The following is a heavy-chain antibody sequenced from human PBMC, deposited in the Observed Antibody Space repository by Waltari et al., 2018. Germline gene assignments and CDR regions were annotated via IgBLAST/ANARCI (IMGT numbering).Heavy chain of an antibody. Sequence: QVHLQESGPGLMKPSETLSLTCAVSGYSISSGYYWGWIRQPPGKGLECIGSVHHSGSTYYNPSLKSRVTISVDTSKNQFSLNLSSVTAADAAIYFCARDIGVLNFYDRAFDIWGQGTMVTVSS. D-gene: IGHD3-22*01. V-gene: IGHV4-38-2*02. CDR1: GYSISSGYY. CDR3: ARDIGVLNFYDRAFDI. CDR2: VHHSGST. J-gene: IGHJ3*02.